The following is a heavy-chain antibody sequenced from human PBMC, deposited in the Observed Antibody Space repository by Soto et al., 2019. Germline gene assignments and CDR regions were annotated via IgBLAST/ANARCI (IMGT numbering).Heavy chain of an antibody. D-gene: IGHD6-13*01. J-gene: IGHJ5*02. CDR1: GDSVSSNSAA. CDR2: TYYRSKWYN. Sequence: QVQLQQSGPGLVKPSQTLSLTCAISGDSVSSNSAAWNWIRQSPSRGLEWLGRTYYRSKWYNDYAVSVKSRITINPDTSKNQFSLQLNSVTPEDTAVYYCARAAGGGIAAAGTGANWFDPWGQGTLVTVSS. V-gene: IGHV6-1*01. CDR3: ARAAGGGIAAAGTGANWFDP.